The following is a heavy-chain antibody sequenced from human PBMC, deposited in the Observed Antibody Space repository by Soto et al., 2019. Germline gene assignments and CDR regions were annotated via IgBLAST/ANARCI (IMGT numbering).Heavy chain of an antibody. Sequence: PGGSLRLSCAASGFTFSNYAMSWVRQAPGKGLEWVSAVISYDGSNKYYADSVKGRFTISRDNSKNTLYLQMNSLRAEDTAVYYCAKGSYVLVDNGWFDPWGQGTLVTVSS. CDR2: ISYDGSNK. D-gene: IGHD1-26*01. CDR3: AKGSYVLVDNGWFDP. CDR1: GFTFSNYA. V-gene: IGHV3-30*18. J-gene: IGHJ5*02.